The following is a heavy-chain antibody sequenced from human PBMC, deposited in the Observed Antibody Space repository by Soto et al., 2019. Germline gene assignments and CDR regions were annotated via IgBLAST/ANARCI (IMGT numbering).Heavy chain of an antibody. CDR2: ISGSGGNI. D-gene: IGHD1-26*01. CDR3: AKDWDDSSYRDPYYFDS. J-gene: IGHJ4*02. V-gene: IGHV3-23*01. Sequence: GGSLRLSCVASGFTFSSYEMSWVRQAPGKGLEWVSGISGSGGNIYYIDSVKGRFTISRDNSNNTLYVQMNSLRAEDMALYYCAKDWDDSSYRDPYYFDSWGQGAQVTVSS. CDR1: GFTFSSYE.